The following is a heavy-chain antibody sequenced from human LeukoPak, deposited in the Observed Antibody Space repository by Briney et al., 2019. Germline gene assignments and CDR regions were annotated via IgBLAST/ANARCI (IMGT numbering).Heavy chain of an antibody. Sequence: SGTLSLTCAVSGGSISSSNWWSWVRQPPGKGLEWIGSIYYSGSTYYNPSLKSRVTISVDTSKNQFSLKLSSVTAADTAVYYCARDPQRTTVNNWFDPWGQGTLVTVSS. V-gene: IGHV4-4*02. D-gene: IGHD4-17*01. CDR1: GGSISSSNW. CDR3: ARDPQRTTVNNWFDP. CDR2: IYYSGST. J-gene: IGHJ5*02.